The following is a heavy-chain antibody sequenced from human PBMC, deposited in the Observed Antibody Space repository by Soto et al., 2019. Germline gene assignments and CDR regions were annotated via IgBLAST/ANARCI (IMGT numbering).Heavy chain of an antibody. CDR3: ANGNHELVY. CDR1: GFTFSSYA. V-gene: IGHV3-23*01. CDR2: ISGSGGST. J-gene: IGHJ4*02. Sequence: RRLSCAASGFTFSSYAMSWVRQAPGKGLEWVSAISGSGGSTYYADSVKGRFTISRDNSKNTLYLQMNSLRAEDTAVYYCANGNHELVYWGQGTLVTVSS. D-gene: IGHD1-7*01.